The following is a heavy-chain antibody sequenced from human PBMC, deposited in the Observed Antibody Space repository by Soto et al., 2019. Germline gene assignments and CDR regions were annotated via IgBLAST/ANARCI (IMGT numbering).Heavy chain of an antibody. J-gene: IGHJ4*02. V-gene: IGHV3-30-3*01. Sequence: GGSLRLSCAASGFTFSSYAMHWVLQAPCKGLEWVAVISYDGSNKYYADSVKGRFTISRDNSKNTLYLQMNSLRAEDTAVYYCAKDGESGYENRGFDYWGQGTLVTVSS. D-gene: IGHD5-12*01. CDR1: GFTFSSYA. CDR2: ISYDGSNK. CDR3: AKDGESGYENRGFDY.